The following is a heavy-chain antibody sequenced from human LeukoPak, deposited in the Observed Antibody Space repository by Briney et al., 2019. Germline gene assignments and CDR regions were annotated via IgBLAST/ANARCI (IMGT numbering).Heavy chain of an antibody. CDR3: AKDQRYFDWLRAFDY. V-gene: IGHV3-23*01. CDR1: GFTFSSYA. J-gene: IGHJ4*02. D-gene: IGHD3-9*01. Sequence: GGSLRLSCAASGFTFSSYAMSWVRQAPGKGREWVSAISGSGGSTYYADSVKGRFTISRDNSKNTLYLQMNSLRAEDTAVYYCAKDQRYFDWLRAFDYWGQGTLVTVSS. CDR2: ISGSGGST.